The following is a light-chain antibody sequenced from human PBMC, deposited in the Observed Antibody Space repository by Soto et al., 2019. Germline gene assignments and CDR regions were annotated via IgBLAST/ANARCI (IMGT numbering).Light chain of an antibody. CDR3: HQLNSFPIP. Sequence: IQLTQSPSSLSASVGDRVTTSCRASQGITNFLAWYQQKPGKAPKLLIYGASTLQGGVPSRFSGSGSGTDFTLTISSLQPEDFATYYCHQLNSFPIPFGPGTKVDIK. CDR1: QGITNF. CDR2: GAS. J-gene: IGKJ3*01. V-gene: IGKV1-9*01.